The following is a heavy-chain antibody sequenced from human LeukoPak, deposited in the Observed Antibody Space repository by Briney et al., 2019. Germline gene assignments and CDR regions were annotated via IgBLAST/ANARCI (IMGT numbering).Heavy chain of an antibody. J-gene: IGHJ4*02. CDR1: GFTVSSNY. V-gene: IGHV3-53*01. Sequence: GGSLRLSCAASGFTVSSNYMSWVRQAPGKGLEWVSVIYSGGSTYYADSVKGGFTISRDSSKNTLYLQMNSLRAEDTAVYYCARGGVVQYSNFDYWGQGTLVTVSS. CDR3: ARGGVVQYSNFDY. D-gene: IGHD2-15*01. CDR2: IYSGGST.